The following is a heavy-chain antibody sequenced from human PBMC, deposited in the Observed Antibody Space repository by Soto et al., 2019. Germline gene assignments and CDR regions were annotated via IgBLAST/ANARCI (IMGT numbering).Heavy chain of an antibody. CDR2: ISYDGSNK. D-gene: IGHD3-3*01. V-gene: IGHV3-30*18. CDR3: AKDVLRFLEWLAFYGMDV. Sequence: QVPLVESGGGVVQPGRSLRLSCAASGFTFSSYGMHWVRQAPGKGLEWVAVISYDGSNKYYADSVKGRFTISRDNSKNTLYLQMISLRAEDTAVYYCAKDVLRFLEWLAFYGMDVWGQGTTVTVSS. CDR1: GFTFSSYG. J-gene: IGHJ6*02.